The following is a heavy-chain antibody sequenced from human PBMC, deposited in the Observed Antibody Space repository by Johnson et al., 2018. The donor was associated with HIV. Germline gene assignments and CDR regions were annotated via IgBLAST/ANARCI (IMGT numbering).Heavy chain of an antibody. CDR1: GFTFSDYY. V-gene: IGHV3-11*04. J-gene: IGHJ3*02. D-gene: IGHD3-10*01. Sequence: QVQLVESGGGLVMPGGSLRVSCAASGFTFSDYYMSWIRQAPGKGLEWVSYLTSSGGTNYYADSVKGRFTISRDNAKNSLYLQRNILRAEDTAVYYCARAPEVRGIDAFDIWGQGTMVTVSS. CDR3: ARAPEVRGIDAFDI. CDR2: LTSSGGTN.